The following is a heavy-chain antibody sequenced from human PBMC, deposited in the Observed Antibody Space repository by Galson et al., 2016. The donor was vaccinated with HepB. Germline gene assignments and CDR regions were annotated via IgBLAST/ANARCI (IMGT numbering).Heavy chain of an antibody. CDR3: SREMTGRYFD. CDR2: VSSNGDFT. J-gene: IGHJ4*02. V-gene: IGHV3-64*01. D-gene: IGHD3-10*01. Sequence: SLRLSCAASGFTFSRISMHWVRRAPGKGPEYVSGVSSNGDFTTYANSVRRRFIISRDNAKNSLYLQMNGLRVDESAVYSCSREMTGRYFDWGQGTLVTVSS. CDR1: GFTFSRIS.